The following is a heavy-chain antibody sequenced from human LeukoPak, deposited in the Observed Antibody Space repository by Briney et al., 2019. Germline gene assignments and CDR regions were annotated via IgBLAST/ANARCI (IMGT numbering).Heavy chain of an antibody. CDR2: IIPILGIA. D-gene: IGHD6-19*01. J-gene: IGHJ5*02. Sequence: SVKVSCKASGGTFSSYAISWVRQAPGQGLEWMGRIIPILGIANYAQKFQGRVTITADKSTSTAYMELSSLRSEDTAVYYCARDFHGSGWYPGSFSWFDPWGQGTLVTVSS. CDR3: ARDFHGSGWYPGSFSWFDP. V-gene: IGHV1-69*04. CDR1: GGTFSSYA.